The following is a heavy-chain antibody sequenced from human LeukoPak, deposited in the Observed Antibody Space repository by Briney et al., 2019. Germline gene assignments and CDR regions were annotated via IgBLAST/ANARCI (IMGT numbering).Heavy chain of an antibody. CDR3: AKTLVMTAYYYYGMDV. V-gene: IGHV3-23*01. D-gene: IGHD2/OR15-2a*01. CDR2: ISGSGGSP. Sequence: GGSLILSCAVSGFTFSSYAMSWVRQAPGKGLEWVSTISGSGGSPYYADSVKGRFTISRDNSKNTLYLQMNSLRAEDTAVYYCAKTLVMTAYYYYGMDVWGQGTTVTVSS. J-gene: IGHJ6*02. CDR1: GFTFSSYA.